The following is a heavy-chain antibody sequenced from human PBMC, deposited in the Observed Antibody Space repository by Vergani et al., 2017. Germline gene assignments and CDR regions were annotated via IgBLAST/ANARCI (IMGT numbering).Heavy chain of an antibody. CDR1: GFTFSSYA. CDR2: ISGSGGST. CDR3: AKDPTYYYDSSGYYPFDY. Sequence: EVQLLESGGGLVQPGGSLRLSCAASGFTFSSYAMSWVRQAPGKGLEWVSAISGSGGSTYYADSVKGRFTISRDNSKNTLYLQMNSLRAEDTAVYYCAKDPTYYYDSSGYYPFDYWGQGTLVTVSS. V-gene: IGHV3-23*01. D-gene: IGHD3-22*01. J-gene: IGHJ4*02.